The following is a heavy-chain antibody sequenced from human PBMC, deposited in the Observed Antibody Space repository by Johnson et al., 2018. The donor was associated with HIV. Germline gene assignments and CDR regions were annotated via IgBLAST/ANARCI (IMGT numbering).Heavy chain of an antibody. V-gene: IGHV3-11*04. Sequence: QVQLVESGGGLVQSGGSLRLSCAASGFTFSDHYMDWVRQAPGKGLEWVSHISSSGSTKKYADSVRGRLTVSRDNAKNTVYLQMNSLRAEDTAVYYCARRYCSSTSCYKGRAFDIWGQGTMVIVSS. CDR3: ARRYCSSTSCYKGRAFDI. D-gene: IGHD2-2*02. J-gene: IGHJ3*02. CDR2: ISSSGSTK. CDR1: GFTFSDHY.